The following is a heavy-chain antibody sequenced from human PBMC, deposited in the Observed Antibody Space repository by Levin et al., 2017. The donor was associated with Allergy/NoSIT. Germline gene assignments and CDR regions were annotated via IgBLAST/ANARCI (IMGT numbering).Heavy chain of an antibody. Sequence: GGSLRLSCAASGFKFTTYWMSWLRQAPGKGLEWVANIKQDGSEKYYVDSMKGRFTISRDNANNSLYLEMNSLRVEDTAVYYCARIPRGSYDSGNTCWGQGTLVTVSS. D-gene: IGHD3-16*01. V-gene: IGHV3-7*01. CDR1: GFKFTTYW. CDR3: ARIPRGSYDSGNTC. CDR2: IKQDGSEK. J-gene: IGHJ4*02.